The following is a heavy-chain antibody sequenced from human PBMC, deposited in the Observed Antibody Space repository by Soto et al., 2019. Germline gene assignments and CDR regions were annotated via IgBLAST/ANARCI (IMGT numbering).Heavy chain of an antibody. CDR1: GGSFIGYY. D-gene: IGHD3-9*01. Sequence: QVQLQQGGAGLLKPSETLSLTCAVSGGSFIGYYWNWIRQPPGKGLEWIGEIDHSGSTSYKPSLKNRVTISVDTSKRQISLKLSSVTAADTAVYYCAGETSDYDILTAPTTFDIWGQGTRVAVSS. CDR3: AGETSDYDILTAPTTFDI. CDR2: IDHSGST. J-gene: IGHJ3*02. V-gene: IGHV4-34*02.